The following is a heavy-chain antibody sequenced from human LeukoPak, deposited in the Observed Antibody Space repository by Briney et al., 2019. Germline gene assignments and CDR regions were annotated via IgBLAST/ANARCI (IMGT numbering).Heavy chain of an antibody. CDR1: GGSITSSNYY. J-gene: IGHJ4*02. D-gene: IGHD6-19*01. CDR3: ARGRRGWYKRSIYYFDY. V-gene: IGHV4-39*07. Sequence: SETLSLTCTVSGGSITSSNYYWGWIRQPPGKGLEWIGSIYYSGTTYYNPSLKSRVTISVDTSKNQFSLKLSSVTAADTAVYYCARGRRGWYKRSIYYFDYWGQGTLVTVSS. CDR2: IYYSGTT.